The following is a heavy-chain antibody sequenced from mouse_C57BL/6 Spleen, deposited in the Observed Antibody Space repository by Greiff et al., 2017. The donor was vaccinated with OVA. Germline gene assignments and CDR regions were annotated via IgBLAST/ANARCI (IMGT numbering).Heavy chain of an antibody. CDR1: GYTFTSYW. V-gene: IGHV1-53*01. D-gene: IGHD2-4*01. J-gene: IGHJ4*01. CDR3: ARYVWSGDYDEEERPMDY. CDR2: INPSNGGT. Sequence: QVQLQQPGTELVKPGASVKLSCKASGYTFTSYWMHWVKQRPGQGLEWIGNINPSNGGTNYNEKFKSKATLTVDKSSSTAYMQLSSLTSEDSAVYYCARYVWSGDYDEEERPMDYWGQGTSVTVSS.